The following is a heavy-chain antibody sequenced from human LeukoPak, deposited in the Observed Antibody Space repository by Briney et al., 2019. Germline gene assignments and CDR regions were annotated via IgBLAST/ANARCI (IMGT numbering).Heavy chain of an antibody. J-gene: IGHJ1*01. V-gene: IGHV1-46*01. CDR3: ARDESISILWW. D-gene: IGHD2-21*01. Sequence: AASVKVSCKASGYTFTNYYMHWVRQAPGQGREWMGIINPSGGSTNYAQKFQGRVTMTRDTSTSTVYMELSSLRSEDTAVYYCARDESISILWWWGQGTLVTVSS. CDR1: GYTFTNYY. CDR2: INPSGGST.